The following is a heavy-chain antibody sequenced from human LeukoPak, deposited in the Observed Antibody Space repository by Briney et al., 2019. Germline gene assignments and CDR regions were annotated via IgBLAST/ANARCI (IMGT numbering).Heavy chain of an antibody. CDR1: GGSISSYY. CDR3: ARALALGQLLFDY. D-gene: IGHD1-26*01. V-gene: IGHV4-59*01. Sequence: SETLSLTCTVSGGSISSYYWSWIRQPPGKGLGWIGYIYYSGSTNYNPSLKSRVTISVDTSKNQFSLKLSSVTAADTAVYYCARALALGQLLFDYWGQGTLVTVSS. CDR2: IYYSGST. J-gene: IGHJ4*02.